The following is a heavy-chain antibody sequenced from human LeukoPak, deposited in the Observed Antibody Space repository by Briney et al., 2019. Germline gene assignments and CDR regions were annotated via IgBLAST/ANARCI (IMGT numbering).Heavy chain of an antibody. CDR2: MYYSGST. J-gene: IGHJ4*02. Sequence: PSETLPLTCTVSGGSISSSSYSWGWIRQPPGKGLEWIGSMYYSGSTYYNPSLKSRVTISVDTSKNQFSLKVSSVTAADTAVYYCARSLGVRTIDYWGQGTLVTVSS. CDR3: ARSLGVRTIDY. D-gene: IGHD2-8*01. CDR1: GGSISSSSYS. V-gene: IGHV4-39*01.